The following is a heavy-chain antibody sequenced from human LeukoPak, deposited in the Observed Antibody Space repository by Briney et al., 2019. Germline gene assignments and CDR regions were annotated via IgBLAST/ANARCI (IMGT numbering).Heavy chain of an antibody. V-gene: IGHV1-18*01. Sequence: GASVKVSCKASGYTFTSYGISWVRQAPGQGLEWMGWISAYNGNTNYAQKLQGRVTMTTDTSTSTAYMELRSLRSDDTAVYYCAIHHPPTHYYDSSGYYSKFHPYYYYGMDVWGQGTTVTVSS. J-gene: IGHJ6*02. CDR1: GYTFTSYG. CDR3: AIHHPPTHYYDSSGYYSKFHPYYYYGMDV. D-gene: IGHD3-22*01. CDR2: ISAYNGNT.